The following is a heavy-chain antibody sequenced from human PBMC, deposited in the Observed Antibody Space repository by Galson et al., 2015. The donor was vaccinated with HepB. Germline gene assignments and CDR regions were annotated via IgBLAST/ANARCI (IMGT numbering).Heavy chain of an antibody. Sequence: SLRLSCAASGFTFSSYEMNWVRQAPGKGLEWVSYISSSGSTIYYADSVKGRFTISRDNAKNSLYLQMNSLRAEDTAVYYCARDLVVATQDHWGQGTLVTVSS. J-gene: IGHJ4*02. CDR1: GFTFSSYE. CDR3: ARDLVVATQDH. D-gene: IGHD2-15*01. V-gene: IGHV3-48*03. CDR2: ISSSGSTI.